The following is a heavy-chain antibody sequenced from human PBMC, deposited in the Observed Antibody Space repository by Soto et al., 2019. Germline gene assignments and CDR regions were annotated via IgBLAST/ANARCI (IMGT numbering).Heavy chain of an antibody. CDR2: INPGNGNT. CDR3: ARGGYFDSSNYLAY. CDR1: GYRYTSYG. V-gene: IGHV1-3*01. Sequence: ASVKGYCKTFGYRYTSYGMDWGSKDTGRGLEWMGWINPGNGNTKYSQKFQGRVIIERDTSASTAYMELSSLRSEDTAVYYCARGGYFDSSNYLAYWGLGTLVTGFS. D-gene: IGHD3-22*01. J-gene: IGHJ4*02.